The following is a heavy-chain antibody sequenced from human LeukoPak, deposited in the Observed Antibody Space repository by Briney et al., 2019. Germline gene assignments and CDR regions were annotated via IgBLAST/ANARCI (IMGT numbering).Heavy chain of an antibody. V-gene: IGHV3-9*01. CDR3: AKDGRDYYGLDV. D-gene: IGHD5-24*01. CDR1: GFTFDDYA. J-gene: IGHJ6*02. Sequence: GRSLRLSCAASGFTFDDYAMHWVRQAPGKGLEWVSGISWNSGSIGYADSVKGRLTISRDNAKNSLYLQMNSLRAEDTALYYCAKDGRDYYGLDVWGQGTTVTVSS. CDR2: ISWNSGSI.